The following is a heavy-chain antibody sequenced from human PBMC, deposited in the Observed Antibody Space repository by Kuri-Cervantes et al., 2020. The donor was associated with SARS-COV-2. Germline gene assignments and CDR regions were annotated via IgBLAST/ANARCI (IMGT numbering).Heavy chain of an antibody. CDR1: GASFSSSY. Sequence: SETLSLTCAVYGASFSSSYWSWIRQSPGKRLEWIGEVNHNGGANYNPSPKSRVTISVDTSKNQFSLKLSSVTAADTAVYYCARHLEEHTIFGVVIIPGPFDYWGQGTLVTVSS. V-gene: IGHV4-34*01. D-gene: IGHD3-3*01. CDR2: VNHNGGA. J-gene: IGHJ4*02. CDR3: ARHLEEHTIFGVVIIPGPFDY.